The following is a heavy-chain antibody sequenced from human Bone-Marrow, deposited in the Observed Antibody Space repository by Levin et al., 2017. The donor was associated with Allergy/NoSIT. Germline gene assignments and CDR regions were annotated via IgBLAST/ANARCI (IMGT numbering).Heavy chain of an antibody. CDR2: VFWEDDK. V-gene: IGHV2-5*02. J-gene: IGHJ6*03. D-gene: IGHD6-13*01. CDR1: GFSLNTSAVG. CDR3: SHSRAGAGVRDFYWYYMDV. Sequence: SGPTLVKPTQTLTLTCTFSGFSLNTSAVGVGWIRQPPGKALEWLALVFWEDDKRYSPSLRSRLTITKDTSKNQVVLTMTNMDPVDTATYYCSHSRAGAGVRDFYWYYMDVWGKGTTVTVSS.